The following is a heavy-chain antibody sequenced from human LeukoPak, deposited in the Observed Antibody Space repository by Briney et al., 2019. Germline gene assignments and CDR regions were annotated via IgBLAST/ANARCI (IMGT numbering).Heavy chain of an antibody. J-gene: IGHJ4*02. Sequence: GQPLSFSCTGSGQSSNNDWITWVRSMRGKGRDWIGRIDPSDSYTNYKPSFQGHVTISADKSISTDFLQWGSLKASDTAMYHCARHPGSGSNLRDVDYWGQGTLVTVSS. D-gene: IGHD1-26*01. V-gene: IGHV5-10-1*01. CDR3: ARHPGSGSNLRDVDY. CDR1: GQSSNNDW. CDR2: IDPSDSYT.